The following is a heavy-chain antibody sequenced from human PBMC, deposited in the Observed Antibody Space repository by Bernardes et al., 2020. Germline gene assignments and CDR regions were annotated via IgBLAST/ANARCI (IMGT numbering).Heavy chain of an antibody. D-gene: IGHD3-3*01. J-gene: IGHJ5*02. CDR1: GFTFGDYA. Sequence: GGSLRLSCTASGFTFGDYAMSWFRQAPGKGLEWVGFIRSKAYGGTTEYAASVKGRFTISRDDSKSIAYLQMNSLKTEDTAVYYCTRSGRFLEWLLEYNWFDPWGQGTLVTVSS. CDR3: TRSGRFLEWLLEYNWFDP. CDR2: IRSKAYGGTT. V-gene: IGHV3-49*03.